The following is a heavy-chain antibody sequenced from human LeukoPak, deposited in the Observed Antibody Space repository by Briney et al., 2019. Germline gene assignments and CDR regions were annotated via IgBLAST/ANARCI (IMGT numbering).Heavy chain of an antibody. CDR1: GFTFSSYS. J-gene: IGHJ6*03. Sequence: GSLRLSCAASGFTFSSYSMNWVRQAPGKGLEWVSYISSSSSTIYYADSVKGRFTISRDNAKNSLYLQMNSLRAEDTAVYYCARGPAHYDFWSGWYYYYMDIWGKGTTVTVSS. D-gene: IGHD3-3*01. V-gene: IGHV3-48*04. CDR3: ARGPAHYDFWSGWYYYYMDI. CDR2: ISSSSSTI.